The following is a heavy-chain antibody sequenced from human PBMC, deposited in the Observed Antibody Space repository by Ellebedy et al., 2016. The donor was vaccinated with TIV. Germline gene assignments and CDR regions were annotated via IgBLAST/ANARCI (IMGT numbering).Heavy chain of an antibody. J-gene: IGHJ4*02. Sequence: GESLKISCAASGFTFTSYSMNWVRQAPGKGLEWVSTISSTGYYIYYADSVKGRFTISRDDAMSPLFLQMNSLRAEDTAVDYCARSGELDSWGQGTLVTVSS. V-gene: IGHV3-21*01. CDR1: GFTFTSYS. D-gene: IGHD1-26*01. CDR3: ARSGELDS. CDR2: ISSTGYYI.